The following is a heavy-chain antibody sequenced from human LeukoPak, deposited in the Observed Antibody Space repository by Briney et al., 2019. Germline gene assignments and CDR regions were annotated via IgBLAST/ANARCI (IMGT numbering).Heavy chain of an antibody. J-gene: IGHJ3*02. V-gene: IGHV4-4*07. CDR1: GVSISSYY. Sequence: SETLSLTCTVSGVSISSYYWSWLRQPAGKGLEWIGRIYTSGSTNHNPSLKSRVTISVDTSKNQFSLKLSSVTAADTAVYYCARVSKYSSRNAFDIWGQGTMCTVSS. CDR3: ARVSKYSSRNAFDI. D-gene: IGHD6-13*01. CDR2: IYTSGST.